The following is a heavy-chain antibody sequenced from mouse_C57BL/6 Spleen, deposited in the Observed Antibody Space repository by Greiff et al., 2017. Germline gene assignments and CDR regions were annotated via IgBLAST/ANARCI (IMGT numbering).Heavy chain of an antibody. J-gene: IGHJ1*03. CDR3: ARSKTNYGSSYGWYFDV. V-gene: IGHV1-85*01. D-gene: IGHD1-1*01. Sequence: QVQLKQSGPELVKPGASVKLSCKASGYTFTSYDINWVKQRPGQGLEWIGWIYPRDGSTKYNEKFKGKATLTVDTSSSTAYMEHHSLTSEDSAVYFCARSKTNYGSSYGWYFDVWGTGTTVTVSS. CDR1: GYTFTSYD. CDR2: IYPRDGST.